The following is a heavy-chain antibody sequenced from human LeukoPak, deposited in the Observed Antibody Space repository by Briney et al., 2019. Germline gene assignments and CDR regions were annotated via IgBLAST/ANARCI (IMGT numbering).Heavy chain of an antibody. CDR2: INHSGST. D-gene: IGHD2-2*01. CDR1: GGSFSGYY. V-gene: IGHV4-34*01. CDR3: ARGNPRGYCSSTSCRYFDY. J-gene: IGHJ4*02. Sequence: PSETLSLTCAVYGGSFSGYYWSWIRQPPGKGLEWIGEINHSGSTNYNPSLKSRVTISVDTSKNQFSLKLSSVTAADPAVYYCARGNPRGYCSSTSCRYFDYWGQGTLVTVSS.